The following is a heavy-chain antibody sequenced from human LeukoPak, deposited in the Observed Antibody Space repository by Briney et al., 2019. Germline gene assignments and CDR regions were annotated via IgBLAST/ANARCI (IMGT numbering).Heavy chain of an antibody. D-gene: IGHD2-21*01. CDR2: IYQTKYT. J-gene: IGHJ4*02. V-gene: IGHV4-34*01. CDR3: ARIRCSPGDDSCYNY. Sequence: SETLSLTCGVRGVSFSGNYWSWIRQSPGKGLEWIGEIYQTKYTTYNPSLKSRVTIWADTSVSQLSLTVTSVTAADTAIYYCARIRCSPGDDSCYNYWSRGTLLTVSS. CDR1: GVSFSGNY.